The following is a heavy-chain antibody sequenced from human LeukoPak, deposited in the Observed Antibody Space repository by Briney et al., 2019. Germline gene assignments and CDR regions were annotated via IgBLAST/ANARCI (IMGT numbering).Heavy chain of an antibody. Sequence: GASVKVSCKASGYTVTRYGISWVRQAPGQGLEWMGWLGAYNGNTNYAQKLQGRVTMTTDTSTSTAYMELRSLRSDDTAVYYCARASSYGSGSYDFDYWGQGTLVTVSS. V-gene: IGHV1-18*04. D-gene: IGHD3-10*01. CDR3: ARASSYGSGSYDFDY. CDR2: LGAYNGNT. J-gene: IGHJ4*02. CDR1: GYTVTRYG.